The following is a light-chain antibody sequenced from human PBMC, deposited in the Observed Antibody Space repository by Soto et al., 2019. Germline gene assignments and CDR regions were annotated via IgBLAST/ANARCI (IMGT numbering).Light chain of an antibody. J-gene: IGLJ2*01. V-gene: IGLV1-47*01. CDR2: RNN. Sequence: QSVLTQPPSASGTPGQRVTLSCSGSSSNIGSNYVYWYQQRPGTAPKLLIYRNNQRPSGVPDRFSGSKSGTSAFLAISGLRSEDEADYYCQSYDSSLSGSVFVGGTKLTVL. CDR3: QSYDSSLSGSV. CDR1: SSNIGSNY.